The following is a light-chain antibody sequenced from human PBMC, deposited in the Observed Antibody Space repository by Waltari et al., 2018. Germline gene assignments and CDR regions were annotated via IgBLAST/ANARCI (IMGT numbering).Light chain of an antibody. Sequence: EIVLTQPPGTLSLSPGERATLSCRASQSVSSSYLAWYQQKPGPAPRLLMYGASSRATGIPDRFSGSGSGTDFTLTISRLEPEDFAVYYCQQYGSSPHLTFGAGTKVDIK. J-gene: IGKJ3*01. V-gene: IGKV3-20*01. CDR2: GAS. CDR3: QQYGSSPHLT. CDR1: QSVSSSY.